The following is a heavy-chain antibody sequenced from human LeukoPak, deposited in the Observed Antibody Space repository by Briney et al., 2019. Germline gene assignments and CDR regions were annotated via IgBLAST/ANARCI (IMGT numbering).Heavy chain of an antibody. V-gene: IGHV3-21*01. D-gene: IGHD4/OR15-4a*01. CDR1: GFTFSFYS. Sequence: GGSLRLSCAASGFTFSFYSMNWVRQAPGKGLEWVSSISSGSSYIYYADSVKGRFTISRGNAKNSLYLQMNSLRAEDTAVYYCAREEMDYGYYDYWGQGTPVTVSS. CDR2: ISSGSSYI. CDR3: AREEMDYGYYDY. J-gene: IGHJ4*02.